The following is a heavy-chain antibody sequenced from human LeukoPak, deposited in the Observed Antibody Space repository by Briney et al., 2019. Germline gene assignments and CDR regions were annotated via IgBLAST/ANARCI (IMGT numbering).Heavy chain of an antibody. V-gene: IGHV4-59*08. D-gene: IGHD5-12*01. J-gene: IGHJ4*02. CDR2: IYYSGNT. Sequence: SETLSLTCTVSGGSITPYYWGWIRQPPGKGLEWIGYIYYSGNTNYNSSLKSRVTMSVDTSKNQFSLKLTSVTAADTAVYYCARYNGYAGDYYDYWGQGTLVSVSS. CDR3: ARYNGYAGDYYDY. CDR1: GGSITPYY.